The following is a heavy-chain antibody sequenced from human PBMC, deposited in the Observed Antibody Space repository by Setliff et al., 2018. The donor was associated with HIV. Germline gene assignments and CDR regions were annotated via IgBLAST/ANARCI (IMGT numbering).Heavy chain of an antibody. J-gene: IGHJ6*03. CDR1: GFTFSSYG. D-gene: IGHD4-17*01. CDR2: IYSGSGAT. V-gene: IGHV3-NL1*01. CDR3: AREGYGDKRERYFYYMDV. Sequence: GGSLRLSCAASGFTFSSYGMHWVRQAPGKGLEWLSVIYSGSGATNYADSVKGRFTISRDNSKNMLYLQMNSLRAEDTAVYYCAREGYGDKRERYFYYMDVWGKGTTVTVSS.